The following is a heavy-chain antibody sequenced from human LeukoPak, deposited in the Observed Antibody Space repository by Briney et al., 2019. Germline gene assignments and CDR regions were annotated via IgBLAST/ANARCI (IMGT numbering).Heavy chain of an antibody. Sequence: SETLSLTCTVSGYSISSGYYWGWIRQPPGKGLEWIGTINYSGSTYYNPSLKSRVTMSVDTSKNQVSLKLNSVTAADTAVYYCARHVPSPDYWGQGTLVTVSS. CDR2: INYSGST. CDR3: ARHVPSPDY. V-gene: IGHV4-38-2*02. CDR1: GYSISSGYY. D-gene: IGHD3-10*02. J-gene: IGHJ4*02.